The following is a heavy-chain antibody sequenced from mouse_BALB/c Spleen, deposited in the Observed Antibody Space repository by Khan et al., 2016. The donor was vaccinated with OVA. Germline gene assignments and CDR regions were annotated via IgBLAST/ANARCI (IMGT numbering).Heavy chain of an antibody. J-gene: IGHJ4*01. V-gene: IGHV2-6-5*01. Sequence: QVQLKQSGPGLVAPSQSLSITCTVPGFSLTDFAVSWIRQPPGKGLEWLGVIWAGGSNYYNSVLKSRLSISKDNSKSQVFLQVNSQQTDDTAMYYCAKDPPYYGMDYWGQGTSVTVSA. CDR2: IWAGGSN. CDR1: GFSLTDFA. CDR3: AKDPPYYGMDY.